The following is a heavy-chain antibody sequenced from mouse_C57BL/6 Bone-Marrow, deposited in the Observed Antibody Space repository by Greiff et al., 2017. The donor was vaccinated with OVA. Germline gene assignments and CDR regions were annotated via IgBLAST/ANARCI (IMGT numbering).Heavy chain of an antibody. CDR1: GYTFTGYW. Sequence: VQLQQSGAELMKPGASVKLSCKATGYTFTGYWIEWVQQRPGHGLEWIGEILPGSGSTNYNEKFKGQATFTADPSSNTAYLQLSRLTTEDSDIDYCARRGIYDCYYDYGMDYWGQGTSVTVSS. V-gene: IGHV1-9*01. CDR2: ILPGSGST. J-gene: IGHJ4*01. CDR3: ARRGIYDCYYDYGMDY. D-gene: IGHD2-3*01.